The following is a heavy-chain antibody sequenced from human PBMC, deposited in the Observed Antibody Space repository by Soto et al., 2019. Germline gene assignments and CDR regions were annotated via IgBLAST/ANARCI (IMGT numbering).Heavy chain of an antibody. V-gene: IGHV3-23*01. D-gene: IGHD3-22*01. J-gene: IGHJ4*02. CDR1: GFTFSSYA. CDR2: ISGSGGST. CDR3: AKDRLPKYYDSSGYSFDY. Sequence: GGSLRLSCAASGFTFSSYAMSWVRQAPGKGLEWVSAISGSGGSTYYADSVKSRFTISRDNSKNTLYLQMNSLRAEDTAVYYCAKDRLPKYYDSSGYSFDYWGQGTLVTVSS.